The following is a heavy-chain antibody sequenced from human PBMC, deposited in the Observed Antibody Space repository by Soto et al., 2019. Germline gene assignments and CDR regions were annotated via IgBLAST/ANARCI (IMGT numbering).Heavy chain of an antibody. CDR3: ARAHRGYSSSYYFDY. J-gene: IGHJ4*02. V-gene: IGHV3-7*03. CDR2: IKQDGSAK. Sequence: GGSLRLSCAASGFTFSSYWMSWVRQAPGKGLEWVANIKQDGSAKYYVDSVKGRFTISRDNAKNSLYLQMNSLRAEDTAVYYCARAHRGYSSSYYFDYWGQGTLVTVSS. D-gene: IGHD6-13*01. CDR1: GFTFSSYW.